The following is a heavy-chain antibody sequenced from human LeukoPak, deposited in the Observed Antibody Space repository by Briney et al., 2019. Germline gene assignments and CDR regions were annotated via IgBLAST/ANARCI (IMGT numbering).Heavy chain of an antibody. D-gene: IGHD3-22*01. CDR2: INHSGST. V-gene: IGHV4-34*01. Sequence: PETLCLTCAVYGGSFSGYYWSWIRQPPGKGLEWIGEINHSGSTNYNPSLKSRVTISVDTSKNQFSLKLSSVTAADTAVYYCARGPHDYYDSSFGAFDIWGQGTMVTVSS. CDR3: ARGPHDYYDSSFGAFDI. CDR1: GGSFSGYY. J-gene: IGHJ3*02.